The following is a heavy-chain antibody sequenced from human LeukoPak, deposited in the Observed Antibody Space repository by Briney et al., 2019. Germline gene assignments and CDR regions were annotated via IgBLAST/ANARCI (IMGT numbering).Heavy chain of an antibody. CDR2: INPNSGGT. D-gene: IGHD3-22*01. V-gene: IGHV1-2*06. CDR1: GYTFTGYY. CDR3: ARGFSWYHDSSGA. J-gene: IGHJ4*02. Sequence: GASVKVSCKASGYTFTGYYMHWVRQAPGQGLEWMGRINPNSGGTNYAQKFQGRVTMTRDTSISTAYMELSRLRSDDTAVYYCARGFSWYHDSSGAWGQGTLVTVSS.